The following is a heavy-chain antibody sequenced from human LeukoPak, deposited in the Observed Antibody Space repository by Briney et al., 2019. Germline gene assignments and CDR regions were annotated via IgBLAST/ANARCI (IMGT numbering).Heavy chain of an antibody. CDR3: TRQRSGSYFDAVDI. CDR1: GGSISSYY. J-gene: IGHJ3*02. CDR2: IYYSRNT. Sequence: SETLSLTCTVSGGSISSYYWSWIRQPPGKGLERIGYIYYSRNTKYNPYLKIRVIISVATSKSQFSLKLSSVTAADTDVYYCTRQRSGSYFDAVDIWGQGTLVTASS. D-gene: IGHD1-26*01. V-gene: IGHV4-59*08.